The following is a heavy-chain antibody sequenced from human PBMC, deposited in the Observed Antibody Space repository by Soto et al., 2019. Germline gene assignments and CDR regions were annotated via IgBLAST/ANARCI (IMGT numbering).Heavy chain of an antibody. Sequence: PGGSLRLSCAASGFTFSSYAMSWVRQAPGKGLEWVSAISGSGGSTYYADSVKGRFTISRDNSKNTLYLQMNSLRAEDTAVYYCATHLRYFDWLFGAIDYWGQGTLVTVSS. V-gene: IGHV3-23*01. CDR3: ATHLRYFDWLFGAIDY. J-gene: IGHJ4*02. D-gene: IGHD3-9*01. CDR2: ISGSGGST. CDR1: GFTFSSYA.